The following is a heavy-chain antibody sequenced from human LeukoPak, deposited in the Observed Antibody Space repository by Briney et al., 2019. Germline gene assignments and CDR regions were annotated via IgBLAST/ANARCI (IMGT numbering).Heavy chain of an antibody. V-gene: IGHV1-69*05. D-gene: IGHD1-26*01. CDR2: IIPIFGTA. Sequence: SVKVSCKASGGTFSSYAISWVRQAPGQGLEWMGGIIPIFGTANYAQKFQGRVTMTRDTSISTAYMELSRLRSDDTAVYYCARDPQYSGRDYWGQGTLVTVSS. J-gene: IGHJ4*02. CDR3: ARDPQYSGRDY. CDR1: GGTFSSYA.